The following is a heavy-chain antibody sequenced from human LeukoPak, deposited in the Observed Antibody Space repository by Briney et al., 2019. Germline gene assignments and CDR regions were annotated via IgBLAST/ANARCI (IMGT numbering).Heavy chain of an antibody. J-gene: IGHJ6*03. CDR3: AKDGVGATIYYYYYMDV. V-gene: IGHV3-23*01. CDR2: ISGSGGST. D-gene: IGHD1-26*01. Sequence: GGSLRLSCAASGFTFSSYGMSWVRQAPGKGLEWVSAISGSGGSTYYADSVKGRFTISRDNSKNTLYLQMNSLRAEDTAVYYCAKDGVGATIYYYYYMDVWGKGTTVTISS. CDR1: GFTFSSYG.